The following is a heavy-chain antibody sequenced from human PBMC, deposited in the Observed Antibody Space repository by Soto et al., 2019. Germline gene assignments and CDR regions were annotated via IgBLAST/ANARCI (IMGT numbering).Heavy chain of an antibody. J-gene: IGHJ4*02. CDR2: ISAHNGNT. Sequence: QVHLVQSGAEVKKPGASVKFSCKGSGYGFITYGITWVRQAPGQGLEWMSWISAHNGNTNYAQKLQGRVTVTRDTSPSTAYMELRSLRSDDTAVYYCARGRYGDYWGQGDLVTVSS. D-gene: IGHD1-1*01. V-gene: IGHV1-18*01. CDR1: GYGFITYG. CDR3: ARGRYGDY.